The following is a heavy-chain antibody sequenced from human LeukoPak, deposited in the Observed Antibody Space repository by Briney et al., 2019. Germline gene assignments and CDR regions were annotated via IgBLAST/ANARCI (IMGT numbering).Heavy chain of an antibody. Sequence: GGSLRLSCAASGFTFTSYAMTWVRQAPGKGLEWVSSISNSGSSTYYADSVKGRFTISRDNSKNTLYLQLSSLRAEDTAVYYSANTMVRGSYNMDVWGQGTTVTVSS. CDR1: GFTFTSYA. J-gene: IGHJ6*02. D-gene: IGHD3-10*01. V-gene: IGHV3-23*01. CDR2: ISNSGSST. CDR3: ANTMVRGSYNMDV.